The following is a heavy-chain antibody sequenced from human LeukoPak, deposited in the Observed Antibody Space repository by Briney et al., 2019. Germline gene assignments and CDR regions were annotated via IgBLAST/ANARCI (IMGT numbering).Heavy chain of an antibody. Sequence: PGSLLRPSCAALEFTLTTNNMDGVATSPGKALEWVASIISTSMRYIYYADSEKGRFTISRDNAQNSLYLQMNSLRAEDTAVYYCARDRTTMVRGTGYFDLWGGGSLVTVSS. CDR2: IISTSMRYI. D-gene: IGHD3-10*01. CDR3: ARDRTTMVRGTGYFDL. CDR1: EFTLTTNN. J-gene: IGHJ2*01. V-gene: IGHV3-21*04.